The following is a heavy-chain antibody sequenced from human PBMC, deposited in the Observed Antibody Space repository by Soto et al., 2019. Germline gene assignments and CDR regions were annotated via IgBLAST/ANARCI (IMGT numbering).Heavy chain of an antibody. CDR2: IYWDDDK. D-gene: IGHD1-20*01. V-gene: IGHV2-5*02. J-gene: IGHJ4*02. CDR1: GFSPTTSGVG. CDR3: AHRRHITGVWDYGDFDY. Sequence: SGPTLVNPTQTLTLTCTFSGFSPTTSGVGVGWIRQPPGKALECLALIYWDDDKRYSPSLRSRLTITKDTSKNQVVLTMTNVDPVDTATYYCAHRRHITGVWDYGDFDYWGQGTLVTVSS.